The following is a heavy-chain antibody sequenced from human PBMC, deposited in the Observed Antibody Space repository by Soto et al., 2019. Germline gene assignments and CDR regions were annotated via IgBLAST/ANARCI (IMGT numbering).Heavy chain of an antibody. V-gene: IGHV3-21*01. CDR3: ARLHLVAGPAFYCAMDV. D-gene: IGHD6-6*01. CDR1: GFDLTSSR. J-gene: IGHJ6*01. CDR2: ISGSGKDT. Sequence: NPRGSLRISCVSSGFDLTSSRMNWVHQAPGKGLEWVASISGSGKDTFYRHSVKGRFAISRDSAGTSLFLRMDSVKVEDTAVYHCARLHLVAGPAFYCAMDVWGPGTPVTVSS.